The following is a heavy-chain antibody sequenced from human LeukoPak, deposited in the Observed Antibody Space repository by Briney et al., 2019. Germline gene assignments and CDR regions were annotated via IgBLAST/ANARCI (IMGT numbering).Heavy chain of an antibody. V-gene: IGHV3-30-3*01. CDR2: ISYDGSNK. J-gene: IGHJ6*02. Sequence: QSGGSLRLSCAASGFTFSSYAMHWVRQAPGKGLEWVAVISYDGSNKYYADSVKGRFTISRDNSKNTLYLQMNSLRAEDTAVYYCASARDYYYYYGMDVWGQGTTVTVSS. CDR3: ASARDYYYYYGMDV. CDR1: GFTFSSYA.